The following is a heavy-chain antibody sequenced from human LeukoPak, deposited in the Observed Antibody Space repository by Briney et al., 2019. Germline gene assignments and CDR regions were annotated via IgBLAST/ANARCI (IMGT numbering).Heavy chain of an antibody. J-gene: IGHJ4*02. CDR1: GFTFSSYA. Sequence: GGSLRLSCAASGFTFSSYATSWVRQAPGKGLEWVSAISGSGGSTYYADSVKGRFTISRDNSKNTLYLQMNSLRAEDTAVYYCAKDGEVVVPAATPGGFDYWGREPWSPSPQ. D-gene: IGHD2-2*02. CDR3: AKDGEVVVPAATPGGFDY. CDR2: ISGSGGST. V-gene: IGHV3-23*01.